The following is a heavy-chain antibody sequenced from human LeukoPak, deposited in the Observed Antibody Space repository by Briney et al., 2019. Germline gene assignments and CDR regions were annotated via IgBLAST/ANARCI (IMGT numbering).Heavy chain of an antibody. CDR3: AKDRGYYGDYLFDY. D-gene: IGHD4-17*01. J-gene: IGHJ4*02. CDR1: GFTFSSYG. V-gene: IGHV3-23*01. CDR2: ISGSGGST. Sequence: PGRSLRLSCAASGFTFSSYGMHWVRQAPGKGLEWVSAISGSGGSTYYADSVKGRFTISRDNSKNTLYLQMNSLRAEDTAVYYCAKDRGYYGDYLFDYWGQGTLVTVSS.